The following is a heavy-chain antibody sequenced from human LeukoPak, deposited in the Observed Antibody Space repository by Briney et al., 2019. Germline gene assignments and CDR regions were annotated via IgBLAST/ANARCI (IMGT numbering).Heavy chain of an antibody. CDR1: GVTFTASW. V-gene: IGHV3-7*01. D-gene: IGHD3-10*01. CDR2: IKYDGSET. Sequence: GGSLRLSCAASGVTFTASWMAWVRQAPGKGLEWVANIKYDGSETYYVDSVKGRFTISRDNAKNSLSLQMNSLRDEDTAVYHCAKYHYGSGTSFGYWGQGILVTVSS. CDR3: AKYHYGSGTSFGY. J-gene: IGHJ4*02.